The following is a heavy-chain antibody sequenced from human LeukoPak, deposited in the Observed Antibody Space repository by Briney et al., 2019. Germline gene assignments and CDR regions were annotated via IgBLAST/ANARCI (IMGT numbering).Heavy chain of an antibody. Sequence: ASVKVSCKATGYTFTSYAMNWVRQAPGQGLEWMGWINTNTGNPTYAQGFTGRFVFSLDTSVSTAYLQISSLKAEDTAVYYCARRSSSWNNWYFDLWGRGTLVTVSS. V-gene: IGHV7-4-1*02. CDR2: INTNTGNP. CDR1: GYTFTSYA. CDR3: ARRSSSWNNWYFDL. D-gene: IGHD6-13*01. J-gene: IGHJ2*01.